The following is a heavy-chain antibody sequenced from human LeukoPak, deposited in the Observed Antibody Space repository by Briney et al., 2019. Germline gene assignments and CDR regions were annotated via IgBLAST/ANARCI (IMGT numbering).Heavy chain of an antibody. D-gene: IGHD3-10*01. Sequence: PGGSLRLSCAASGFTFSDYYMSWIRQAPGKGLEWISYISGSDNTIYYADSVKGRFTISRDNAKNSLYLQMNSLRAEDTAVYYCVRDRASYYGSGTYWGQGTLVTVSS. CDR1: GFTFSDYY. V-gene: IGHV3-11*04. CDR2: ISGSDNTI. CDR3: VRDRASYYGSGTY. J-gene: IGHJ4*02.